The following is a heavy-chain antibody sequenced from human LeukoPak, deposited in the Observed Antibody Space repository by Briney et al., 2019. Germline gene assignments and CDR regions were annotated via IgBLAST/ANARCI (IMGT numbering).Heavy chain of an antibody. J-gene: IGHJ6*03. Sequence: ASVKVSCKASGYTFTSYDINWVRQATGQGLEWMGWMNPNSGNTGYAQKFQGRVTITRNTSISTAYMELSSLRSEDTAVYYCARVYSSSWYLYYYYYMDVWGKGTTVTVSS. CDR2: MNPNSGNT. CDR3: ARVYSSSWYLYYYYYMDV. V-gene: IGHV1-8*03. CDR1: GYTFTSYD. D-gene: IGHD6-13*01.